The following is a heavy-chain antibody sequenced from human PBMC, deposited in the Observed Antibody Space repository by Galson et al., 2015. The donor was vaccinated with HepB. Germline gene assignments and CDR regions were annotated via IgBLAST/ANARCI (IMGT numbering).Heavy chain of an antibody. D-gene: IGHD5-18*01. CDR2: ISSSSSYR. CDR1: GFTFSDYY. CDR3: AREPRGDMGLYYFDY. Sequence: SLRLSCAASGFTFSDYYMSWIRQAPGKGLEWVSYISSSSSYRNYADSVKGRFTISRDNAKNSLYLQMSSLRAEDTAVYYCAREPRGDMGLYYFDYWGQGTLVTVSS. V-gene: IGHV3-11*06. J-gene: IGHJ4*02.